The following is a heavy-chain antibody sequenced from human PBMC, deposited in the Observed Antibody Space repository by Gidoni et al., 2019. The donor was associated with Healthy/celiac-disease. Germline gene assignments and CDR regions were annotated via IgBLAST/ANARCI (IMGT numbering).Heavy chain of an antibody. V-gene: IGHV3-30*18. D-gene: IGHD6-6*01. CDR1: GFTFSSYG. CDR2: ISYDGSNK. J-gene: IGHJ6*02. Sequence: QVQLVESGGGVVQPGRSLRLSCAASGFTFSSYGLHWVRQAPGKGLEWVAVISYDGSNKDYADSVKCRFTISRDNSKNTLYLQMNRLRAEDTAVYYCAKAILPDDSSQDYYYYYGMDVWGQGTTVTVSS. CDR3: AKAILPDDSSQDYYYYYGMDV.